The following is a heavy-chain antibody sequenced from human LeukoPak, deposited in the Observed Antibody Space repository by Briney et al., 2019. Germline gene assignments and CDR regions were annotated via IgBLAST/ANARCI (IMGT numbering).Heavy chain of an antibody. CDR1: GYTFVDYY. Sequence: ASVTVSCKASGYTFVDYYMYWVRQAPGQGFEWIGWLNPRSGATKYAQKFQARVTMTRDTSTSTGYMELTRLTSDDTAVYYCARDHRLGRTGYDMPADWGQGTRVIVSS. J-gene: IGHJ4*02. D-gene: IGHD5-12*01. CDR3: ARDHRLGRTGYDMPAD. CDR2: LNPRSGAT. V-gene: IGHV1-2*02.